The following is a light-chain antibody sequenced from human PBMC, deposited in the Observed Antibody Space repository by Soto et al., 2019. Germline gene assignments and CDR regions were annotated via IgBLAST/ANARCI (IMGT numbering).Light chain of an antibody. CDR2: GSS. Sequence: EIVMTQSPATLSVSPGERATLSCRASQSVSGNLAWYQQKPCQAPRLLIYGSSTGATGIPARFSGSGSGTAVTLTISSLQSEDFAVYYCQEYNNWPRTFGQGTKVEIK. CDR1: QSVSGN. J-gene: IGKJ1*01. CDR3: QEYNNWPRT. V-gene: IGKV3-15*01.